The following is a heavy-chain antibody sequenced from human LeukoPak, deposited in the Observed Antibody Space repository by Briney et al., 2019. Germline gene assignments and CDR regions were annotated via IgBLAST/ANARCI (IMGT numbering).Heavy chain of an antibody. Sequence: PGGSLRLSCAASGFTFSRYSMNWVRQAPGKGLEWVSSVSISSNYIYYADSVKGRFTISRDNAKNSLYLQVNSLRAEDTAVYYCARGSRLGVVGRDAFDIWGQGTVVTVSS. CDR3: ARGSRLGVVGRDAFDI. V-gene: IGHV3-21*01. CDR1: GFTFSRYS. D-gene: IGHD3-3*01. J-gene: IGHJ3*02. CDR2: VSISSNYI.